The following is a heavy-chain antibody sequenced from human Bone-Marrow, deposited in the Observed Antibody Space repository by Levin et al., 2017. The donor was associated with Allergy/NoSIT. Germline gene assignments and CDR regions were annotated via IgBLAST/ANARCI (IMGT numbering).Heavy chain of an antibody. J-gene: IGHJ6*03. V-gene: IGHV4-39*01. CDR3: TRGGAVTSVVYYYYYMDV. Sequence: SETLSLTCTVSGGSISSSTYYWGWIRQPPGKGLEWIGTIYYSGSTYYNPSLKSRVTISVDTSKNQFSLNLTSVTAADPAVYYCTRGGAVTSVVYYYYYMDVWGKGTTVTVSS. CDR1: GGSISSSTYY. CDR2: IYYSGST. D-gene: IGHD2-15*01.